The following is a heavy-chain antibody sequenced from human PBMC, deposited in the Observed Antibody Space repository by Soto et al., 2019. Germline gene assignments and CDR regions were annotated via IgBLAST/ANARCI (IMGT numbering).Heavy chain of an antibody. J-gene: IGHJ4*02. CDR3: AKGSAGSRPYYFDY. V-gene: IGHV3-23*01. CDR1: GFTLSSYA. Sequence: EVQLLESGGGLVQPGGSLRLSCAASGFTLSSYAMSWVRQAPGKGLEWVSAITGSGGSTYHADSVKGRFTISRDNTKNTLSLEMNSLRAEDTALYYCAKGSAGSRPYYFDYWGQGTLVTVSS. D-gene: IGHD6-13*01. CDR2: ITGSGGST.